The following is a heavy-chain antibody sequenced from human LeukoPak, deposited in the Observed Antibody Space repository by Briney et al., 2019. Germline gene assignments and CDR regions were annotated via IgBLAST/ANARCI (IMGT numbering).Heavy chain of an antibody. CDR3: AREPGGLTEKNGVIDY. J-gene: IGHJ4*02. CDR1: GGPLSSGDYY. D-gene: IGHD4-23*01. Sequence: SETLSLPCTVPGGPLSSGDYYWRWIRQPPGRALGWVGHIYYSGSTYYNPSLKSRVTISVDTSKNQFSLKLSSVTAADTAVYYCAREPGGLTEKNGVIDYWGQGTLVTVSS. V-gene: IGHV4-30-4*01. CDR2: IYYSGST.